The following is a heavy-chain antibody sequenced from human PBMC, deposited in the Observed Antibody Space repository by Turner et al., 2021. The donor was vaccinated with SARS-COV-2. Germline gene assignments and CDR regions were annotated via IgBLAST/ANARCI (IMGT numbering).Heavy chain of an antibody. CDR3: AKDISSWYEGIAVAGTNYGMDV. CDR2: INGDGTST. J-gene: IGHJ6*02. Sequence: EVQLVESGGGLVQPGGSLRLSCAASGFTFSSYAMHWVRQALGKGVVWVARINGDGTSTSYADSEKGRFTISRDKAKNTLYVQMSSLRAEDTAVYYCAKDISSWYEGIAVAGTNYGMDVWGQGTTVTVSS. CDR1: GFTFSSYA. D-gene: IGHD6-19*01. V-gene: IGHV3-74*01.